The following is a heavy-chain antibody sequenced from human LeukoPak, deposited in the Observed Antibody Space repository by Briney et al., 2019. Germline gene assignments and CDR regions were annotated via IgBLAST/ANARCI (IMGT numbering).Heavy chain of an antibody. D-gene: IGHD1-26*01. CDR1: GFTFNTYN. Sequence: GGSLRLSCAGSGFTFNTYNMNWVRQAPGKGLEWVSSISTSSIYIYYADSVKGRFTISRDNAKNSLYLQMNSLRAEDTAVYYCATGELLQMGNDYWGQGTLVTVSS. CDR2: ISTSSIYI. CDR3: ATGELLQMGNDY. J-gene: IGHJ4*02. V-gene: IGHV3-21*01.